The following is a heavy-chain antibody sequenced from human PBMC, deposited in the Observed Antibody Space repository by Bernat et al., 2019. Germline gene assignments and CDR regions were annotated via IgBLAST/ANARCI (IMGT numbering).Heavy chain of an antibody. J-gene: IGHJ4*02. Sequence: EVHLLESGGGLVQPGGSLRLSCAASGFTFTNYVMGWVRQAPGKRLDWFSSMGGGGDKTYYADSVKGRFTISRDNSKDTQYLQMNSLRAEDTAVYYCVKVKVESATPNDPHFDYWGQGTLVTVSS. CDR1: GFTFTNYV. CDR2: MGGGGDKT. D-gene: IGHD2-15*01. V-gene: IGHV3-23*01. CDR3: VKVKVESATPNDPHFDY.